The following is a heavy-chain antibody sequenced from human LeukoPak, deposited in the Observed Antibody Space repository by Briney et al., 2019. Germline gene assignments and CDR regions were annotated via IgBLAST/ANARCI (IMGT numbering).Heavy chain of an antibody. V-gene: IGHV3-30*18. CDR1: GFTFSSYG. Sequence: GRSLRLSCAASGFTFSSYGMHWVRQAPGKGLEWVAVISYDGSNKYYADSVKGRFTISRDNAKNSLYLQMNYLRLDDTAFYYCAKGPYDDSSGYNNWFDPWGQGTLVTVSS. J-gene: IGHJ5*02. D-gene: IGHD6-19*01. CDR2: ISYDGSNK. CDR3: AKGPYDDSSGYNNWFDP.